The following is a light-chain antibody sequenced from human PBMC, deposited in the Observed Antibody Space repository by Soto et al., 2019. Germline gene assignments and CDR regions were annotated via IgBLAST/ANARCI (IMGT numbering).Light chain of an antibody. Sequence: EIVLTQSPATLSLSPGEGATLFCRASQSVSSYLAWYQQKPGQAPRLLIYDASNRATGIPARFSGSGSGTDFTLTISSLEPEDFAVYYCQQRSNWPPETFGPGTNVDIK. J-gene: IGKJ3*01. CDR2: DAS. V-gene: IGKV3-11*01. CDR1: QSVSSY. CDR3: QQRSNWPPET.